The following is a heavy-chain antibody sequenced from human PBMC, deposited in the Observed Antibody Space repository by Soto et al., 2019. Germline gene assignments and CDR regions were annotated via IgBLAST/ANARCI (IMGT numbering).Heavy chain of an antibody. CDR2: TIPISDSP. V-gene: IGHV1-69*06. CDR1: GGTFSEDA. CDR3: ERGHSGFDVRLDS. J-gene: IGHJ5*01. Sequence: QVQLVQSGAEVKKPGSSVRVSCKASGGTFSEDAISWVRQAPGQGLEWMGGTIPISDSPKYAQKFQGRVTISADKSTGTTYMELSSLRYEDTDIYFCERGHSGFDVRLDSWCQGTVITVSS. D-gene: IGHD5-12*01.